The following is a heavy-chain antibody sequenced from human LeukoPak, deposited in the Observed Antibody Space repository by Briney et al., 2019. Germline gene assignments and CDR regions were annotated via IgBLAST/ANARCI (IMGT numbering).Heavy chain of an antibody. V-gene: IGHV1-69*06. D-gene: IGHD2-8*01. Sequence: SVKVSCKASGGTFSSYAISWVRQAPGQGLEWMGRIIPIFGTANYAQKFQGRVTITADKSTSTAYMELSSLRSEDTAVYYCARDRGCTNGVCYRDFDYWGQGTLVTVSS. CDR1: GGTFSSYA. J-gene: IGHJ4*02. CDR2: IIPIFGTA. CDR3: ARDRGCTNGVCYRDFDY.